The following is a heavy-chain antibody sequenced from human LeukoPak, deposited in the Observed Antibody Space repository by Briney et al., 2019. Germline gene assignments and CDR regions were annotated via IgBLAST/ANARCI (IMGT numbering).Heavy chain of an antibody. Sequence: ESGPALVKPTQTLXLTCIFSGFSLSTSGMCVSWIRQPPGKALEWLARIDWDDDKYYSTSLKTRLTISKDTSKNQVVLTMTNMDPVDTATYYCARMRRDGYNYGNFDYWGQGTLVTVSS. J-gene: IGHJ4*02. D-gene: IGHD5-24*01. V-gene: IGHV2-70*11. CDR3: ARMRRDGYNYGNFDY. CDR2: IDWDDDK. CDR1: GFSLSTSGMC.